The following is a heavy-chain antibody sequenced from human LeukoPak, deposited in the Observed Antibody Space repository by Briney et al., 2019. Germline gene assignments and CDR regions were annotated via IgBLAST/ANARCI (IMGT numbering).Heavy chain of an antibody. V-gene: IGHV4-39*01. CDR3: AIPYYYGLGSWLY. CDR2: LYHSGST. J-gene: IGHJ4*02. CDR1: GGSISSSSYY. D-gene: IGHD3-10*01. Sequence: SETLSLTCTVSGGSISSSSYYWGWIRQPPGKGLEWIGSLYHSGSTFYNPSLKSRVTISVDTSKNQFSLKLNSVTAADTAVYYCAIPYYYGLGSWLYWGQGTLVTVSS.